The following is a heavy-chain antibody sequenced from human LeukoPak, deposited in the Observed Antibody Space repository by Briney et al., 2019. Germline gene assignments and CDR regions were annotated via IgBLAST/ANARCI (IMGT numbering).Heavy chain of an antibody. Sequence: GASVKVSCEASGYTFTSYGISWVRQAPGQGLEWMGWISAYNGNTNYAQKLQGRVTMTTDTSTSTAYMELRSLRSDDTAVYCCARGGNDYVWGSYRFIDYWGQGTLVTVSS. V-gene: IGHV1-18*01. CDR2: ISAYNGNT. J-gene: IGHJ4*02. CDR1: GYTFTSYG. D-gene: IGHD3-16*02. CDR3: ARGGNDYVWGSYRFIDY.